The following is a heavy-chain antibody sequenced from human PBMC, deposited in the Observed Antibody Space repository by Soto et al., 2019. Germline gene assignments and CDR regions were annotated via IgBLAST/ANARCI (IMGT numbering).Heavy chain of an antibody. Sequence: PGGSLRLSCAASGFTFSSYAMSWVRQAPGKGLEWVSAISGSGGSTYYADSVKGRFTISRDNSKNTLYLQMNSLRAEDTAVYYCAKESYYYDSSGYPDYYYYGMDVWGQGTTVTVSS. CDR2: ISGSGGST. D-gene: IGHD3-22*01. J-gene: IGHJ6*02. V-gene: IGHV3-23*01. CDR1: GFTFSSYA. CDR3: AKESYYYDSSGYPDYYYYGMDV.